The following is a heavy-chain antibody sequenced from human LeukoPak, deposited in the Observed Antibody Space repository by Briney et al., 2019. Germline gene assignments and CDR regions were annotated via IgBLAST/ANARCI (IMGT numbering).Heavy chain of an antibody. J-gene: IGHJ6*02. V-gene: IGHV1-69*13. CDR3: ARAVVVVAATPGSVRGYYYYYGMDV. CDR2: IIPIFGTA. D-gene: IGHD2-15*01. CDR1: GGTFSSYA. Sequence: GASVKVSCKASGGTFSSYAISWVRQAPGQGLEWMGGIIPIFGTANYAQKFQGRVTITADESTSTAYVELSSLRSEDTAVYYCARAVVVVAATPGSVRGYYYYYGMDVWGQGTTVTVSS.